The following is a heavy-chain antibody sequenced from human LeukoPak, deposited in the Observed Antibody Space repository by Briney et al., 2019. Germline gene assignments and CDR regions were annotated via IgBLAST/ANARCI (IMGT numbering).Heavy chain of an antibody. CDR1: GFTFSSYA. CDR2: ISGSGGST. Sequence: GGSLRLSCAASGFTFSSYAMSWVRQAPGKGLEWVSAISGSGGSTYYADSVKGRFTISRDNSKNTLYLQMNSLRAEDTAVYYCARIRGYSYGHLDYWGQGTLVTVSS. CDR3: ARIRGYSYGHLDY. D-gene: IGHD5-18*01. J-gene: IGHJ4*02. V-gene: IGHV3-23*01.